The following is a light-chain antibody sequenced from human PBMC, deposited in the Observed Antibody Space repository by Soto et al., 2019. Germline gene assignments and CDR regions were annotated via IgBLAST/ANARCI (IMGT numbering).Light chain of an antibody. J-gene: IGLJ3*02. Sequence: SYELTQPPSVPVAPRQTATITCGGNNIGSRSVHWYQQKSGQAPVLVVFDDSVRPSGIPERISGYNSGNTATLTISGVEAGDEADYYCQVWDTTSDHWMFGGGTQLTVL. V-gene: IGLV3-21*02. CDR2: DDS. CDR1: NIGSRS. CDR3: QVWDTTSDHWM.